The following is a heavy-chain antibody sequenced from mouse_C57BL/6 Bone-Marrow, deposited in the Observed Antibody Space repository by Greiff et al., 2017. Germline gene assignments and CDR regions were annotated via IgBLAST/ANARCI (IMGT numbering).Heavy chain of an antibody. J-gene: IGHJ2*01. CDR1: GYTFTNYW. D-gene: IGHD2-4*01. V-gene: IGHV1-63*01. CDR2: IYPGGGYT. CDR3: ARSGDYRWFAY. Sequence: QVQLKQSGAELVRPGTSVKMSCKASGYTFTNYWIGWAKQRPGHGLEWIGDIYPGGGYTNYNEKFKGKATLTADKSSSTAYMQFSSLTSEDSAIYYCARSGDYRWFAYWGQGTTLTVSS.